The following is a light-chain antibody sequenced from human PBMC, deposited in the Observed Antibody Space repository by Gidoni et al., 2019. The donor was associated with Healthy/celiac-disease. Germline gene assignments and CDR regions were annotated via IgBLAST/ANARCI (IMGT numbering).Light chain of an antibody. Sequence: DIQMTQSPSSLSASVGDRVTITCRASQSISSYLNWYQQKPGKAPKLLIYAASSLQSGVPSRFSGSGSGTDFTLTISSLQPEDFATYYCQQSYSTSFTFXPXTEVDIK. V-gene: IGKV1-39*01. CDR2: AAS. J-gene: IGKJ3*01. CDR3: QQSYSTSFT. CDR1: QSISSY.